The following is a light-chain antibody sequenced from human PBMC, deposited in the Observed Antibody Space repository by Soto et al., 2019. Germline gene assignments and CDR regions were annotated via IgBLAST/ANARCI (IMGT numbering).Light chain of an antibody. CDR3: QQYGTSPRT. V-gene: IGKV3-20*01. J-gene: IGKJ2*01. CDR1: QSVSSSY. Sequence: EIVLTQSPATLSVSPGERATLSCRASQSVSSSYLAWYQQKPGQAPRLLIFGASNRATGIPDRFSGSGSGTDFTLTISRLEPEDFAVYYCQQYGTSPRTFGQGTKLEIK. CDR2: GAS.